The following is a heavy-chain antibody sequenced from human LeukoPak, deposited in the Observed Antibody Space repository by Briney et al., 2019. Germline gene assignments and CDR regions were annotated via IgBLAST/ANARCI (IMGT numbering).Heavy chain of an antibody. V-gene: IGHV3-66*01. CDR1: GLTAENTF. Sequence: GGSLRLSSAAPGLTAENTFMNWVRQAPGKGLEWVSVLYAGGASYYADAVKGRFTISRDDSKNILYLQMDSLRPADTALYYRVKDGDGYGDHWGQGTLVTVSS. J-gene: IGHJ5*02. CDR3: VKDGDGYGDH. D-gene: IGHD2-15*01. CDR2: LYAGGAS.